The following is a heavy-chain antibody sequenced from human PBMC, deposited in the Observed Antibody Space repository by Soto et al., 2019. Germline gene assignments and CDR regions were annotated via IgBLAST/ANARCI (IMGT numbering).Heavy chain of an antibody. CDR1: GFTFSSYT. D-gene: IGHD1-1*01. CDR2: ISSRSTYI. V-gene: IGHV3-21*01. J-gene: IGHJ6*02. CDR3: VRDTTPHMADYPYFYAMDV. Sequence: PGGSLRLSCAASGFTFSSYTMNWVRQAPGKGLEWVSSISSRSTYIYSADPVRGRFTISRDNAKKSLYLQMNSLRAEDTAIYYCVRDTTPHMADYPYFYAMDVWGQGTTVTVSS.